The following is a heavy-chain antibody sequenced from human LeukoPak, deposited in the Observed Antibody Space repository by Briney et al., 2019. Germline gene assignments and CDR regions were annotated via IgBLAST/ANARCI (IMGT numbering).Heavy chain of an antibody. J-gene: IGHJ4*02. Sequence: PGGSLRLSCAASGFTFNNAWMSWVRQAPGKGLEWVGRIKSKTDGGTTDYAAPVKGRFTISRDDSKNTLYLQMNSLKTEDTAVYYCTTDPGGRVLRFLEWSGGDYWGQGTLVTVSS. CDR2: IKSKTDGGTT. D-gene: IGHD3-3*01. CDR1: GFTFNNAW. CDR3: TTDPGGRVLRFLEWSGGDY. V-gene: IGHV3-15*01.